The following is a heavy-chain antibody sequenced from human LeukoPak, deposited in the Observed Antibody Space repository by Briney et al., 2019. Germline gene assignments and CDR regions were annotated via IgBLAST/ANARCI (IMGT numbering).Heavy chain of an antibody. CDR2: ISDSTNTI. D-gene: IGHD1-26*01. CDR1: GFTFSDYY. J-gene: IGHJ4*02. V-gene: IGHV3-11*01. CDR3: ARAVGASEGVDY. Sequence: PGGSLRLSCAASGFTFSDYYMTWIRQAPGKGLEWVSYISDSTNTIYYADSVKGRFTISRDNAKNSLYLQMNSLRAEDTAVYYCARAVGASEGVDYWGQGTLVTVSS.